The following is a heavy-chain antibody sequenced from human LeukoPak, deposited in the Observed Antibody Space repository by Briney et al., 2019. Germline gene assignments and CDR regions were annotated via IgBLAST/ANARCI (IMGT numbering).Heavy chain of an antibody. J-gene: IGHJ4*02. Sequence: GGSLRLSCAASGFTFSSYSMNWVRQAPGKGLEWVSSISRSSSDMYYADSVKGRFTISRDNAKNSLYLQMNSLRAEDTAVYYCARAKPKNMVRGLIMRRESRYYFDYWGQGTLVTVSS. CDR2: ISRSSSDM. V-gene: IGHV3-21*04. CDR3: ARAKPKNMVRGLIMRRESRYYFDY. D-gene: IGHD3-10*01. CDR1: GFTFSSYS.